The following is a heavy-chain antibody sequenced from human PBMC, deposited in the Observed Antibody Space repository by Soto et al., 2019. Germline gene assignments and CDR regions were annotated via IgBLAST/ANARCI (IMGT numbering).Heavy chain of an antibody. V-gene: IGHV1-69*13. CDR1: GGNFRRYA. CDR3: VFGDCTSSSCSYYFYGLDV. Sequence: GASVKVSCKASGGNFRRYAISWVRQAPGQGLEWMGGILPIFGSPSHAQKFRDRVTITADESTSTAYLELTSLTSEDTAIYYCVFGDCTSSSCSYYFYGLDVWGQGTTVT. D-gene: IGHD2-2*01. J-gene: IGHJ6*02. CDR2: ILPIFGSP.